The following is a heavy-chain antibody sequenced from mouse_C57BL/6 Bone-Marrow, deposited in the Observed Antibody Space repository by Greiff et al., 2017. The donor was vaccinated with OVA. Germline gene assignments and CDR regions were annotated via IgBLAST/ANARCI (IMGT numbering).Heavy chain of an antibody. Sequence: VQLQQPGAELVKPGASVKLSCKASGYTFTSYWMHWVKQRPGQGLEWIGMIHPNSGSTNYNEKFKSKATLTVDKSSSTAYMQLSSLTSEDSAVYYCARSGYYVYAMDYWGQGTSVTVSS. CDR2: IHPNSGST. V-gene: IGHV1-64*01. CDR1: GYTFTSYW. J-gene: IGHJ4*01. D-gene: IGHD1-1*02. CDR3: ARSGYYVYAMDY.